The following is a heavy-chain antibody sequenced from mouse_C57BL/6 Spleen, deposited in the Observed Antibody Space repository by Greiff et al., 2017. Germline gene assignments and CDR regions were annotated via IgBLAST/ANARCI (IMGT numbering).Heavy chain of an antibody. D-gene: IGHD1-1*01. CDR1: GYTFTSYW. CDR3: ARRYYNSSPWFAY. CDR2: IYPGSGST. J-gene: IGHJ3*01. Sequence: QVQLQQSGAELVKPGASVKMSCKASGYTFTSYWITWVKQRPGQGLEWIGDIYPGSGSTNYNEKFKSKATLTVDTSSSTSYMQLSSLTSEDAAVYYCARRYYNSSPWFAYWGQGTLVTVSA. V-gene: IGHV1-55*01.